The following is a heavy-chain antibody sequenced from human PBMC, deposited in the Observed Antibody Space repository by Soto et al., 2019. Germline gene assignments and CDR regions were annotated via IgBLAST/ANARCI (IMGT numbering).Heavy chain of an antibody. CDR2: ISHNSNYI. V-gene: IGHV3-21*01. J-gene: IGHJ4*02. CDR3: ARDGHNWPSFDN. Sequence: EVQPVESGGGLVRPGGSLRLSCVPSGFTFSNYPMTWVRQAPGKGLEWVAGISHNSNYIVYSDSARGRFTISRDNAKNSLYLQMSGLRTDDSDLYYCARDGHNWPSFDNWGQGTLVTGSS. D-gene: IGHD1-1*01. CDR1: GFTFSNYP.